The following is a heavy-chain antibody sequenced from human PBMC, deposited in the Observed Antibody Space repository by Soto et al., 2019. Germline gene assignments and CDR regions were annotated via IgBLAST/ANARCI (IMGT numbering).Heavy chain of an antibody. CDR1: GFTFSRSA. CDR2: IIIASGQT. CDR3: FDL. D-gene: IGHD1-1*01. Sequence: ASMQVSCKTSGFTFSRSAVQWVRQARGQRLEWIGWIIIASGQTNYAQNLQDRITITRDMSTSTAYMELSSLRSDDLNSFDAFDLWGQGTMVTVSS. J-gene: IGHJ3*01. V-gene: IGHV1-58*01.